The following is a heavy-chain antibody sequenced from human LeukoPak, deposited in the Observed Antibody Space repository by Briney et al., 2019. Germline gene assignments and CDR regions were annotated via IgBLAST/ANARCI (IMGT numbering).Heavy chain of an antibody. CDR2: MNPNSGNT. CDR3: ARDGHRMYYYDTSAYRFDY. V-gene: IGHV1-8*03. CDR1: GYTFTSYD. Sequence: GASVKVSCKASGYTFTSYDINWVRQATGQGLEWMGWMNPNSGNTAYAQKFQGRVTITRNTSISTAYMELSSLRSEDTAVYYCARDGHRMYYYDTSAYRFDYWGQGTLITVSS. J-gene: IGHJ4*02. D-gene: IGHD3-22*01.